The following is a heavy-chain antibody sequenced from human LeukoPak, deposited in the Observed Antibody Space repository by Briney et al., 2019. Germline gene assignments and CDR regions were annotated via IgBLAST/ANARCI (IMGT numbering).Heavy chain of an antibody. CDR2: ISSSSSYI. CDR1: GFTFSSYS. V-gene: IGHV3-21*01. CDR3: ARCPNAAFNWFDP. D-gene: IGHD2-2*01. Sequence: PGGSLRLSCAASGFTFSSYSMKWGRQAPGKGLEWVSSISSSSSYIYYADSVKGRFTISRDNAKNSLYLQMNSLRAEDTAVYYCARCPNAAFNWFDPWGQGTLVTVSS. J-gene: IGHJ5*02.